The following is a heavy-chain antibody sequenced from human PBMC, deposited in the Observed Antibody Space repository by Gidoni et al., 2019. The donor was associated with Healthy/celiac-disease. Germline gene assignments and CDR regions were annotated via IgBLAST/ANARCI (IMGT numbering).Heavy chain of an antibody. CDR3: TTSFYDSGGYYIFDS. Sequence: EVQLVESGGGLVQPGGSLKLSCAASGFPFSGSAMHWVRQASGKGLEWVGRIRSKANSYATADAAAVKGRFTISRDDSKNTAYLQMNSLKTEDTAVYYCTTSFYDSGGYYIFDSWGQGTLVTVSS. V-gene: IGHV3-73*01. D-gene: IGHD3-22*01. CDR1: GFPFSGSA. CDR2: IRSKANSYAT. J-gene: IGHJ4*02.